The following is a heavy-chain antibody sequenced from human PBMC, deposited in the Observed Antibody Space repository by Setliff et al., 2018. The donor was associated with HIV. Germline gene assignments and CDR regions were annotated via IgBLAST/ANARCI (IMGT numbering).Heavy chain of an antibody. V-gene: IGHV1-18*01. D-gene: IGHD6-19*01. CDR1: GYTFTTYG. Sequence: ASVKVSCKASGYTFTTYGISWVRQAPGHGLEWVGWISPNFGHTNYAQNFQGRVTMTIDTSTSRAYMELKSLTSDDTAAYFCARLGSGWSDSYYYAMDVWGQGTTVTVSS. J-gene: IGHJ6*02. CDR3: ARLGSGWSDSYYYAMDV. CDR2: ISPNFGHT.